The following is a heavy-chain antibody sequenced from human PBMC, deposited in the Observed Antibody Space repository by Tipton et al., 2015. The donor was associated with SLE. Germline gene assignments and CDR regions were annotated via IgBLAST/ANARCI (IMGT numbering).Heavy chain of an antibody. D-gene: IGHD3-16*02. Sequence: LTCAASGFTFSNAWMSWVRQAPGKGLEWVGRIKSKTDGGTTDYAAPVKGRFTISRDDSKNTLYLQMNGLKTEDTAVYYCTTVHLGELSLTYWGQGTLVTVSS. J-gene: IGHJ4*02. CDR3: TTVHLGELSLTY. CDR1: GFTFSNAW. CDR2: IKSKTDGGTT. V-gene: IGHV3-15*01.